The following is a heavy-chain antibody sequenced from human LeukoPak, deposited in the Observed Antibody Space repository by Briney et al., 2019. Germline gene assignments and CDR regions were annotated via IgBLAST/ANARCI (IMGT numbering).Heavy chain of an antibody. CDR1: GGTFSSYA. V-gene: IGHV1-69*13. Sequence: SVKVSCKASGGTFSSYAISWVRQAPGQGLEWMGGIIPIFGTANYAQKFQGRVTITADESTSTAYMELSSLRSEDTAVYYCARARGSGSYYGHDYYYYYYMDVWGQGTTVTVSS. CDR2: IIPIFGTA. J-gene: IGHJ6*03. D-gene: IGHD3-10*01. CDR3: ARARGSGSYYGHDYYYYYYMDV.